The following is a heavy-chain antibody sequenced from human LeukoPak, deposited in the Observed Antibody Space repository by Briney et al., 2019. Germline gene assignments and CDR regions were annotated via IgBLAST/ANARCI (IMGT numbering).Heavy chain of an antibody. CDR2: IYYSGST. Sequence: PSETLSLTCTVSGGSISSRTYYWGWIRQPPGKGLEWIGNIYYSGSTYYTPSLKSRITMSVDTSKNHCSLKLSSVTAADTAIYFCASLRVPGDFDYWGQGTLVTVSS. V-gene: IGHV4-39*02. CDR3: ASLRVPGDFDY. J-gene: IGHJ4*02. CDR1: GGSISSRTYY. D-gene: IGHD1-14*01.